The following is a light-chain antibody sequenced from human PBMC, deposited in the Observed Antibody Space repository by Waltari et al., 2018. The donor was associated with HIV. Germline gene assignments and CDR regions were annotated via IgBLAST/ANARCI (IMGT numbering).Light chain of an antibody. V-gene: IGKV2-28*01. Sequence: IVMTQSPPSLPVPPGEPAPLPSRPSQSLLHSNGYNYLDWYLQKPGQSPQLLSYLGSIRASGVPDRFSGSESGTDFTLKISRVEAEDVGVYYCMQALQTPPAFGQGTKLEIK. J-gene: IGKJ2*01. CDR2: LGS. CDR3: MQALQTPPA. CDR1: QSLLHSNGYNY.